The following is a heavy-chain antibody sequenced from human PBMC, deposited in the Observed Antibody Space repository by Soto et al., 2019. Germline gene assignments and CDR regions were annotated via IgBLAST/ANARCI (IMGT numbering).Heavy chain of an antibody. J-gene: IGHJ4*02. CDR1: RYTFASYC. CDR3: ARDVDFWSGYYWDY. V-gene: IGHV1-18*01. CDR2: ISAYNGNT. Sequence: ASVEVSCKACRYTFASYCLCWLRQSTGQGLEWMGWISAYNGNTNYAQKLQGRVTMTTDTSTSTAYMELRSLRSDDTAVYYCARDVDFWSGYYWDYWGQRTLVTVSS. D-gene: IGHD3-3*01.